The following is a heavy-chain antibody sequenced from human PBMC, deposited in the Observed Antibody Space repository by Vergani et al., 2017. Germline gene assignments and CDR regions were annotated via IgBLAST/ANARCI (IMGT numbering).Heavy chain of an antibody. CDR1: GFTFSTYA. V-gene: IGHV3-43D*03. CDR2: ISWDGGST. J-gene: IGHJ4*02. CDR3: AKGTGGDYFDY. D-gene: IGHD2-8*02. Sequence: EVQLLESGGGLVQPGGSLRLSCAASGFTFSTYAMHWVRQAPGKGLEWVSLISWDGGSTYYADSVKGRFTISRDNSKNSLYLQMNSLRAEDTALYYCAKGTGGDYFDYWGQGTLVTVSS.